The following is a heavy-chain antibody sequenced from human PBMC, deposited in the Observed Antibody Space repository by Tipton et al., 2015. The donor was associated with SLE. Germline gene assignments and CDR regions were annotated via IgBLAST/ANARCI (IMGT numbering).Heavy chain of an antibody. CDR3: ARGGYGYGPRGPFDI. V-gene: IGHV4-59*01. J-gene: IGHJ3*02. D-gene: IGHD5-18*01. CDR1: GFTFSSYE. Sequence: LRLSCAASGFTFSSYEMNWIRQLPGKGLEWIGYIYYSGSTNYNPSLKSRVTISVDTSKNQFSLKLSSVTAADTAVYYCARGGYGYGPRGPFDIWGQGTMVTVSS. CDR2: IYYSGST.